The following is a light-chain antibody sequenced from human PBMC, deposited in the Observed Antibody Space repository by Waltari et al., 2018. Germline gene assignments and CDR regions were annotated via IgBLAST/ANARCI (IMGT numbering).Light chain of an antibody. CDR2: GAS. J-gene: IGKJ1*01. V-gene: IGKV3-20*01. CDR1: QSVSSSY. CDR3: QQYGSSPGT. Sequence: EIVLTQSPGTLSLSPGERATLSCRASQSVSSSYLAWSQQKPGQAPSLLIYGASSRATGIPDRFSGSGSGTDFTLTISRLEPEDFAVYYCQQYGSSPGTFGPGTKVEIK.